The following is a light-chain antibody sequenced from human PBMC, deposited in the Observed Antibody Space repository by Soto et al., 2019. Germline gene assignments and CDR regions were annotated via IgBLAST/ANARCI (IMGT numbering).Light chain of an antibody. Sequence: EIVLTQSPATLSLSPVVRATLSCMASQSVGNNYLAWYQQKPGQPPRFLMYDASTRATGIPDRFSGSGSGTDFTLTISRLEPEDFAVYYCQQYGSSPLTFGGGTKVEIK. CDR1: QSVGNNY. V-gene: IGKV3-20*01. J-gene: IGKJ4*01. CDR3: QQYGSSPLT. CDR2: DAS.